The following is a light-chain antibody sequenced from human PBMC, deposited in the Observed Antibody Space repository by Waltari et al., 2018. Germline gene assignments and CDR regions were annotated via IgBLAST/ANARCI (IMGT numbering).Light chain of an antibody. V-gene: IGLV1-51*02. CDR3: STWENSLTTWV. J-gene: IGLJ3*02. CDR2: QDH. Sequence: HSVLTQPPSVSAAPGQRVIISCSGIGSNIGTSYVSWYQQVPGTAPKLLIYQDHKRPSGVSDRFSGSKSGTSVSLAITGLQTGDEADYYCSTWENSLTTWVFGRGTRLTVL. CDR1: GSNIGTSY.